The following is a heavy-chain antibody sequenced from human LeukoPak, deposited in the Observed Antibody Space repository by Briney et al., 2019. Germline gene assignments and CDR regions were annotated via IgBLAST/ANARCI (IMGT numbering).Heavy chain of an antibody. CDR3: ATKQWLAPPPDS. CDR2: INTDGTVT. J-gene: IGHJ4*02. CDR1: GFTFSKYW. D-gene: IGHD6-19*01. Sequence: PGGSLRLSCAASGFTFSKYWMLWLRQAPGKGLESVSRINTDGTVTTYADSVKGRFTVSRDNAANTMFLQMNSVRDEDTAVYYWATKQWLAPPPDSWGQGTPVTVSS. V-gene: IGHV3-74*01.